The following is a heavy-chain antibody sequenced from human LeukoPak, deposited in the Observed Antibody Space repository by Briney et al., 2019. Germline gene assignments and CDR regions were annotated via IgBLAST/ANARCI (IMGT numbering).Heavy chain of an antibody. CDR1: GGSIGSSDYY. V-gene: IGHV4-31*03. Sequence: PSETLSLTCTVSGGSIGSSDYYWSWIRQHPGKGLEWIGYINYTGSPYYNPSLKSRVTMSMDTSKNQFSLKLSSVTAADTAVYYCARDRAVVTWGIAHWFDPWGQGTLVTVSS. CDR2: INYTGSP. D-gene: IGHD2-21*02. J-gene: IGHJ5*02. CDR3: ARDRAVVTWGIAHWFDP.